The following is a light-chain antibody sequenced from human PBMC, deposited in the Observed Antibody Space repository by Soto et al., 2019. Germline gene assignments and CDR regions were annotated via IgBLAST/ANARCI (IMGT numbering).Light chain of an antibody. Sequence: AIQLTQSPSSLSASVGDRVTITCRASQGISSALAWYQQKPGKAPRLLIYAASRLQSGVPSRFSGSGSGTDFTLSISSLQAEDFATYYCQQFNSYPFTFGPGTKVDL. CDR2: AAS. CDR1: QGISSA. V-gene: IGKV1-13*02. CDR3: QQFNSYPFT. J-gene: IGKJ3*01.